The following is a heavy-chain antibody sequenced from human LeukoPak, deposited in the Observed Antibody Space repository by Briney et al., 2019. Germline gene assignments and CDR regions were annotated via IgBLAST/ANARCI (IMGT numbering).Heavy chain of an antibody. J-gene: IGHJ4*02. CDR3: ARSSLGTFDY. Sequence: SQXLSLTCVVSGDSISSGTYCWHWVRQPAGKGLEWLGRVYSSGSTNDNPSQNNQVTISLDKTKNQFSLKLSSLTAADTAVYYCARSSLGTFDYWGQGTLVTVSS. D-gene: IGHD7-27*01. CDR1: GDSISSGTYC. V-gene: IGHV4-61*02. CDR2: VYSSGST.